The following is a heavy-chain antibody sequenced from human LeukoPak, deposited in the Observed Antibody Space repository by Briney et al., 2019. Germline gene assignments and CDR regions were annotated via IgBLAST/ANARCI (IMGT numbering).Heavy chain of an antibody. CDR3: ARDGGGTWNLNWFGP. D-gene: IGHD1-1*01. CDR2: IYYSGST. CDR1: GGSISSYY. Sequence: PSETLSLTCTVSGGSISSYYWSWIRQPPGKGLEWIGYIYYSGSTNYNPSLKSRVTISVDTSKNQFSLKLRSVTAADTAVYYCARDGGGTWNLNWFGPWGQGTLVTVSS. J-gene: IGHJ5*02. V-gene: IGHV4-59*01.